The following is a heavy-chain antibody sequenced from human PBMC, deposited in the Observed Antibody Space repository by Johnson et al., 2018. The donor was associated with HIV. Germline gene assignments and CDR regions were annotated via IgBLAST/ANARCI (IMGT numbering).Heavy chain of an antibody. J-gene: IGHJ3*02. CDR2: ISYDGSNK. V-gene: IGHV3-30*19. CDR1: GFTFSSYG. CDR3: ASADYNWVSPGAFDI. Sequence: QVLLVESGGGVVRPGKSLRLSCAASGFTFSSYGMHWVRQAPGKGLEWVAVISYDGSNKYYADSVKGRFTISRDNSKNSLYLQMNSLRAEDTAVYYCASADYNWVSPGAFDIWGQGTMVTVSS. D-gene: IGHD1-20*01.